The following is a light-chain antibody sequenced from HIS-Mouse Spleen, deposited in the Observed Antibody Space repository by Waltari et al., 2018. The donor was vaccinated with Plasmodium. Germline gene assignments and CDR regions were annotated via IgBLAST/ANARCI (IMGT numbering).Light chain of an antibody. CDR1: QSVSRH. V-gene: IGKV3-15*01. CDR3: QQYNNWSFT. J-gene: IGKJ3*01. CDR2: GAS. Sequence: IVMTQSPATLSVSPGERATLPCRPSQSVSRHFSWYPQKPGQAPRLLIHGASTRATGIAARSSGSGSGTELALTISSLQSESFAVYNCQQYNNWSFTFGPGTKVDIK.